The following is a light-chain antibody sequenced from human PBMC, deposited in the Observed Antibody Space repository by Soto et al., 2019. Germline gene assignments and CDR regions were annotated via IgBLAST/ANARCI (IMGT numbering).Light chain of an antibody. CDR2: WAS. Sequence: DIVMTQSPDSLAVSLGERATINCKSSQSVLHISNNKNYLALYQQKSGQPPKLLIYWASTRESGVPDRFSGSGSGTDCTLTISSRQAEDVAVYYCQQYYGNPLTFGQGTKLEIK. CDR1: QSVLHISNNKNY. V-gene: IGKV4-1*01. J-gene: IGKJ2*01. CDR3: QQYYGNPLT.